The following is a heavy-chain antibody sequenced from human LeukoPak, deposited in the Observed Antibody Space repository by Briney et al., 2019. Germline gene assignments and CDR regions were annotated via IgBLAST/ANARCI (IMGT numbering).Heavy chain of an antibody. D-gene: IGHD2-15*01. V-gene: IGHV4-59*08. J-gene: IGHJ3*02. Sequence: SETLSLTCTVSGGSISSYYWSWIRQPPGKGLEWIGYIYYSGSTNYNPSLKSRVTISVDTSKNQFSLKLSSVTAADTAVYYCARFVVVVAATRVNAFDIWGQGTMVTVSS. CDR1: GGSISSYY. CDR3: ARFVVVVAATRVNAFDI. CDR2: IYYSGST.